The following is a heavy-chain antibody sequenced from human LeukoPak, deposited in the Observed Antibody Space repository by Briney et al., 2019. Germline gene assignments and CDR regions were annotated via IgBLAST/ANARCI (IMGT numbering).Heavy chain of an antibody. CDR2: INPSGGST. D-gene: IGHD6-13*01. V-gene: IGHV1-46*01. CDR3: ARDLGIAASGNYFDY. J-gene: IGHJ4*02. Sequence: ASAKVSCKASGYTFTSYYMHWVRQAPGQGLEWMGLINPSGGSTSYAQKFQGRVTMTRDTSTSTVYMELSSLRSEDTAVYHCARDLGIAASGNYFDYWGQGTLVTVSS. CDR1: GYTFTSYY.